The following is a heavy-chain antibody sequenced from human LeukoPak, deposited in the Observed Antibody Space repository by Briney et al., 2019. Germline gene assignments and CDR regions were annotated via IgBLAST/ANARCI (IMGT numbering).Heavy chain of an antibody. CDR1: GYTFTSYG. V-gene: IGHV1-18*01. CDR2: ISAYNGNT. Sequence: GASVKVSCKATGYTFTSYGISWVRQAPGQGLEWMGWISAYNGNTNYAQKLQGRVTMTTDASTSTAYMELRSLRSDDTAVYYCASSERSGIVVVPAANWFNPWGQGTLVTVSS. J-gene: IGHJ5*02. D-gene: IGHD2-2*01. CDR3: ASSERSGIVVVPAANWFNP.